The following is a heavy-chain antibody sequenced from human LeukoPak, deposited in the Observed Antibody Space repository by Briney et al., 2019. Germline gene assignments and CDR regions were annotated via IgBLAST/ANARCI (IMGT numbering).Heavy chain of an antibody. CDR3: ARDRDYGGPNDAFDI. D-gene: IGHD4-23*01. CDR1: GGTFSSYA. CDR2: IIPIFGTA. J-gene: IGHJ3*02. Sequence: SVKVSCKASGGTFSSYAISWVRQAPGQGLEWMGGIIPIFGTANYAQKFQGRVTITADESTSTAYMELSSLRSEDTAVYYCARDRDYGGPNDAFDIWGQGTMVTVSS. V-gene: IGHV1-69*13.